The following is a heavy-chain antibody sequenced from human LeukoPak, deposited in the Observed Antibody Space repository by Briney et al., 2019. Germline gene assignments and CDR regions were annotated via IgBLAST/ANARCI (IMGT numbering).Heavy chain of an antibody. CDR1: GGSISSYY. J-gene: IGHJ2*01. CDR2: IYYSGST. V-gene: IGHV4-59*08. D-gene: IGHD6-25*01. CDR3: ARQGGGFWYFDL. Sequence: SETLSLTCTVSGGSISSYYWSWIRQPPGKGLEWVGYIYYSGSTNYNPSLKSRVTISVDTSKNQFSLKLSPVTAADTAVYYCARQGGGFWYFDLWGRGTLVTVSS.